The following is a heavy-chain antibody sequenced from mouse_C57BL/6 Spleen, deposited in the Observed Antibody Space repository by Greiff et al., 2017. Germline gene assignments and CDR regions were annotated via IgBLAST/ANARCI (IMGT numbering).Heavy chain of an antibody. Sequence: QVQLQQSGAELVRPGASVKLSCKASGYTFTDYYINWVKQRPGQGLEWIARIYPGSGTTYYNEKFKGKATLTAEKSSSTAYMQLSSLTSEDSAVYFCAVYYYGSSSCFAYWGQGTLVTVSA. CDR2: IYPGSGTT. CDR3: AVYYYGSSSCFAY. D-gene: IGHD1-1*01. J-gene: IGHJ3*01. V-gene: IGHV1-76*01. CDR1: GYTFTDYY.